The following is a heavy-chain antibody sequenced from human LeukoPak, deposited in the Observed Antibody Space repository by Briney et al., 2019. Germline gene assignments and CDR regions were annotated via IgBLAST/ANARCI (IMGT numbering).Heavy chain of an antibody. CDR3: AREGGQGRVDY. Sequence: SETLSLTCTVSGGSISSDYWSWIRQPPGKGLEWIGYIYYSGSTNYNPSLKSRVTISVDTSKNQFSLKLSSVTAADTAVYYCAREGGQGRVDYWGQGTLVTVSS. J-gene: IGHJ4*02. CDR1: GGSISSDY. CDR2: IYYSGST. V-gene: IGHV4-59*01.